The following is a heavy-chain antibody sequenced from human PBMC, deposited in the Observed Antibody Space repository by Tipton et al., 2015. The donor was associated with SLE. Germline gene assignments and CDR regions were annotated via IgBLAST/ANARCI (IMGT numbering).Heavy chain of an antibody. D-gene: IGHD3-22*01. CDR3: ASLDSSGNNRPFDF. V-gene: IGHV4-34*01. Sequence: TLSLTCAVYGGSLSGYYWSWIRQPPGKGLEWIGEINHSGRTNYNPSLKSRVTISVDATKKQLSLKVRSVTAADTAVYYCASLDSSGNNRPFDFWGQGTPVTVSS. J-gene: IGHJ4*02. CDR2: INHSGRT. CDR1: GGSLSGYY.